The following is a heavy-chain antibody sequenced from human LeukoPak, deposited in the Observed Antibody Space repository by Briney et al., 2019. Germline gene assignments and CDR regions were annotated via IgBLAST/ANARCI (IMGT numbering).Heavy chain of an antibody. V-gene: IGHV4-30-4*01. J-gene: IGHJ6*02. D-gene: IGHD4-23*01. CDR2: IYYSGST. CDR1: GGSISSGDHY. CDR3: ARDIYYGGNLFYYYGMDV. Sequence: SQTLSLTCTVSGGSISSGDHYWSWIRQPPGKGLEWIGYIYYSGSTYYNPSLKSRVTISVDTSKNQFSLKLSSVTAADTAVYYCARDIYYGGNLFYYYGMDVWGQGTTVTVSS.